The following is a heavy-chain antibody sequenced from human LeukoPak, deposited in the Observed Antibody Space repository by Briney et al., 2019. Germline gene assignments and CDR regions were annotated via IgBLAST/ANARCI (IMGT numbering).Heavy chain of an antibody. V-gene: IGHV3-21*01. D-gene: IGHD2-2*01. J-gene: IGHJ4*02. CDR2: ISSDGGYI. Sequence: GGSLRLPCAESGFIFSTYSMHWVRQAPGKGLEWVSSISSDGGYIYYADSVKGRFTISRDNAKDSLYLQMNSLRAEDTAVYYCARGNAPLPFDYWGQGPLVTVSS. CDR3: ARGNAPLPFDY. CDR1: GFIFSTYS.